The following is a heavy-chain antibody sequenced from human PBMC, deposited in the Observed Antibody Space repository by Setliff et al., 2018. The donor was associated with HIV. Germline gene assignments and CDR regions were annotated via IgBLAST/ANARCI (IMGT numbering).Heavy chain of an antibody. D-gene: IGHD6-19*01. CDR1: GGSVSNSAYY. J-gene: IGHJ4*02. CDR2: IYYSGST. CDR3: ATEGGSSGHAGYFDN. Sequence: PSETLSLTCTVSGGSVSNSAYYWGWIRQPTGKGLEWIGTIYYSGSTQYNPSFKSRVTISIDTSKNEFSLKLLSVTAADTAVHYCATEGGSSGHAGYFDNWGQGTQVTVSS. V-gene: IGHV4-39*02.